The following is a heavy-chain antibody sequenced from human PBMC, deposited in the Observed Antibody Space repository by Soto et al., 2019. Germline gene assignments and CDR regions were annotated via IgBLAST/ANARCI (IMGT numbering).Heavy chain of an antibody. CDR2: INAGNGNT. Sequence: ASVKVSCKASGYTFTSYAMHWVRQAPGQRLEWMGWINAGNGNTKYSQKFQGRVTITRDTSASTAYMELSSLRSEDTAVYFCARVLVGATPVDYWGQGTLVTVSS. V-gene: IGHV1-3*01. CDR1: GYTFTSYA. CDR3: ARVLVGATPVDY. D-gene: IGHD1-26*01. J-gene: IGHJ4*02.